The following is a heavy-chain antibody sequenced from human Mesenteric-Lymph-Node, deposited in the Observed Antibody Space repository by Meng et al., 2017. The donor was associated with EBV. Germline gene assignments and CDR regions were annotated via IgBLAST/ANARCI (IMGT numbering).Heavy chain of an antibody. CDR1: GGSLSSGHW. Sequence: QVQLQQGGAGLLKPSXTLSLTCGVSGGSLSSGHWWSWVRQPPGKGLEWIGEHGGTRNYNPSLRSRVTISLDYSKNQFSLTLRSVTAADTAVYYCATFNSGSYKYYFDYWGRGIRVTVSS. D-gene: IGHD6-19*01. CDR3: ATFNSGSYKYYFDY. V-gene: IGHV4-4*02. J-gene: IGHJ4*02. CDR2: HGGTR.